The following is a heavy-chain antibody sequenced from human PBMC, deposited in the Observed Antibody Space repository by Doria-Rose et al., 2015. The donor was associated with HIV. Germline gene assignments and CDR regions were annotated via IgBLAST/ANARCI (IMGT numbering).Heavy chain of an antibody. V-gene: IGHV2-26*01. D-gene: IGHD6-13*01. CDR1: GVSLSSPGMG. CDR2: IVTDYER. CDR3: ARIKSSRWYHKYYFDF. J-gene: IGHJ4*02. Sequence: QESGPVLVKPTETLTLTCTVSGVSLSSPGMGVSWIRQPPGKALECLAIIVTDYERSYKTSLKSRLTISRCTSKSQVVLTMTDMDPVDTATYYCARIKSSRWYHKYYFDFWGQGTLVIVSA.